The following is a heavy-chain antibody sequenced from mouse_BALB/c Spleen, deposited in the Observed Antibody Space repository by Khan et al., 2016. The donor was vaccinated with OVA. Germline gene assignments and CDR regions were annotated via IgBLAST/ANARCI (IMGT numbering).Heavy chain of an antibody. CDR2: IWSGGST. CDR1: GFSLTTYG. V-gene: IGHV2-2*02. Sequence: QVQLQQPGPGLVQPSQSLSITCTVSGFSLTTYGVHWVRQSPGKGLEWLGVIWSGGSTDYNAAFISRLSISKDNSKSQAFFKMNRLQANDTAIYYCARNYDYDEGLAYWGQGTLVTVSA. CDR3: ARNYDYDEGLAY. J-gene: IGHJ3*01. D-gene: IGHD2-4*01.